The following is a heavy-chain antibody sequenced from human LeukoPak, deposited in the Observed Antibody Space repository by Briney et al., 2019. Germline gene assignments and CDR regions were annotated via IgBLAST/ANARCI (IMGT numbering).Heavy chain of an antibody. CDR2: INHSGST. Sequence: SETLSLTCAVYGGSFSGYYWSWIRQPPGKGLEWIGEINHSGSTNYNPSLKSRVTISVDTSKNQFSLKLSSVTAADTAVYYCASSWYCSSTSCYAIDYWGQGTLVTVSS. D-gene: IGHD2-2*01. CDR1: GGSFSGYY. CDR3: ASSWYCSSTSCYAIDY. V-gene: IGHV4-34*01. J-gene: IGHJ4*02.